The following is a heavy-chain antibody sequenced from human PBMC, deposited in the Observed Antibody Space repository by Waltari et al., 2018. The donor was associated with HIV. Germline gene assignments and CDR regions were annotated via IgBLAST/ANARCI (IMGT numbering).Heavy chain of an antibody. CDR3: TRLSIVVVTAIDF. CDR1: GGSISSSTYY. J-gene: IGHJ4*02. V-gene: IGHV4-39*01. Sequence: QLQLQESGPGLVKPSETLSLTCTVSGGSISSSTYYWGWVRQPPGKGLEWLGNLYYSGSTYYNPSLKSRVTISVDTSKNQFSLKLSFVTAADTAVYYCTRLSIVVVTAIDFWGQGTLVTVSS. CDR2: LYYSGST. D-gene: IGHD2-21*02.